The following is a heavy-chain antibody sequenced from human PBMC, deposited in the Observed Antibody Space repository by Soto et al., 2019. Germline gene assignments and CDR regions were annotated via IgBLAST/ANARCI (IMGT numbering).Heavy chain of an antibody. CDR1: GYTFTSYA. CDR2: INAGNGNT. V-gene: IGHV1-3*01. J-gene: IGHJ6*02. Sequence: QVQLVQSGAEVKKPGASVKVSCKASGYTFTSYAMHWVRQAPGQRLEWMGWINAGNGNTKYSQKFQGRVTITRDTSASTAYMELSSLRSEDTAVYYCASSFVGDGCNQGSTNYYYYGMDVWGQGTTVTVSS. D-gene: IGHD6-19*01. CDR3: ASSFVGDGCNQGSTNYYYYGMDV.